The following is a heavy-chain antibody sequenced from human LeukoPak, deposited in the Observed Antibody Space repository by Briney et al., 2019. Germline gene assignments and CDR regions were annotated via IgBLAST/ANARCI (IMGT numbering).Heavy chain of an antibody. CDR1: GFTFSSDA. V-gene: IGHV3-64D*09. CDR3: VKGLVLADDYFDP. Sequence: GGSLRLSCSASGFTFSSDALHWVRQAPGKGLEYVSGISNNADRAYYADSVKGRFTISRDNSKNTLYLQMSSLRPEDTAVYYCVKGLVLADDYFDPWGQGTLVTVSS. D-gene: IGHD3-16*01. CDR2: ISNNADRA. J-gene: IGHJ5*02.